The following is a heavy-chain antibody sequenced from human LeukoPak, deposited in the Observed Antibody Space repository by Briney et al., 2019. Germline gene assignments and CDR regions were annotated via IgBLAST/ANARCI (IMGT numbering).Heavy chain of an antibody. V-gene: IGHV3-33*01. J-gene: IGHJ4*02. Sequence: GGSLRLSCAASGFTFSSYGMHWVRQAPGKGLEWVAVIWYDGSNKYYADSVKGRFIISRDNSKNTLYLQMNSLRAEDTAVYYCARDAGLRYFDWLLYYFDYWGQGTLVTVSS. CDR1: GFTFSSYG. D-gene: IGHD3-9*01. CDR2: IWYDGSNK. CDR3: ARDAGLRYFDWLLYYFDY.